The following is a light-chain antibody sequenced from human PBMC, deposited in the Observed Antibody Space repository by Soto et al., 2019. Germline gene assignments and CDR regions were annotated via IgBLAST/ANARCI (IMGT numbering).Light chain of an antibody. CDR1: QSVLHNSNNYNY. CDR3: QQYFLIPHT. V-gene: IGKV4-1*01. J-gene: IGKJ2*01. Sequence: DIVMTQSPDSLAVSLGERASINCKSSQSVLHNSNNYNYLAWYQQKPGQPPKLLIYWASTRESGVPDRLSGSGSGTDFTLTISSLQAEDVAVYYCQQYFLIPHTFGQGTKLEIK. CDR2: WAS.